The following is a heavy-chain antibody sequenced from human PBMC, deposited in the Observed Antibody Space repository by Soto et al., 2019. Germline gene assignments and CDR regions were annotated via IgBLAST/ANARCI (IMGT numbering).Heavy chain of an antibody. CDR3: AGRSGSYYFPNF. D-gene: IGHD3-22*01. J-gene: IGHJ4*02. V-gene: IGHV4-39*01. CDR1: GASITSSSYY. CDR2: IYYSGNT. Sequence: SETLSLTCTVSGASITSSSYYWGWVRQPPGEGLEWIGTIYYSGNTYYNPSLKSQVTISVDTSKNQFSLKLSSMTAADTAVYSCAGRSGSYYFPNFWGQGTLVTVSS.